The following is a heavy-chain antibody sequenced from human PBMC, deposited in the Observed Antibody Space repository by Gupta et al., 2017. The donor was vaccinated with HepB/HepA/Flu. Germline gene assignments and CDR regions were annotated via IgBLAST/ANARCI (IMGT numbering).Heavy chain of an antibody. CDR3: ARDPNWALDV. V-gene: IGHV4-61*01. Sequence: GPGLVKPSETLSLTCTVSGGSVTGGSYYWSWIRQPPGKGLEWIGYIYSSGSTNYNPFLKSRVAISIDTSKNQFSLSLSSVTAADTAVYYCARDPNWALDVWGKGTTVIGSS. D-gene: IGHD3-16*01. CDR2: IYSSGST. J-gene: IGHJ6*04. CDR1: GGSVTGGSYY.